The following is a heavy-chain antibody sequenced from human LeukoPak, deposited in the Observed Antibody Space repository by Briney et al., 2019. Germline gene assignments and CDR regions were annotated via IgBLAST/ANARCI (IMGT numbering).Heavy chain of an antibody. CDR1: GFSFISYG. CDR2: ISDDGRRK. Sequence: GGSLRLSCAASGFSFISYGMHWVRQAPGKGLEWGGVISDDGRRKDYADSVKGRFTISRDNSKDTLYLQMNSQRAEDTAVYYCAKRPSDYGDYVSYFDYWGQGTLVTVSS. V-gene: IGHV3-30*18. J-gene: IGHJ4*02. CDR3: AKRPSDYGDYVSYFDY. D-gene: IGHD4-17*01.